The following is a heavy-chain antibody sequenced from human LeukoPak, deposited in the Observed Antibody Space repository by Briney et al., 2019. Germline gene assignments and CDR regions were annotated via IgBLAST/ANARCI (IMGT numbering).Heavy chain of an antibody. CDR2: INPNSGGT. CDR1: GYTFTGYY. V-gene: IGHV1-2*02. Sequence: ASVKVSCKASGYTFTGYYMHWVRQAPGQGLEWMGWINPNSGGTNYAQKFQGRVTMTRDTSISTAYMELSRLRSDDTAVYYCARDYSGNYPQYAFDIWGQGTMVTVSS. J-gene: IGHJ3*02. CDR3: ARDYSGNYPQYAFDI. D-gene: IGHD1-26*01.